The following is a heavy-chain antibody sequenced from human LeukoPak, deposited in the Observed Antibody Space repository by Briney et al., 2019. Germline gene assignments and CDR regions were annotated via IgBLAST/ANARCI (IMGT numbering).Heavy chain of an antibody. CDR1: GFTFSSYW. J-gene: IGHJ3*02. CDR3: ARRGVIVGALGAFDI. D-gene: IGHD1-26*01. CDR2: INSDGSST. V-gene: IGHV3-74*01. Sequence: PGRSLRLSCAASGFTFSSYWMHWVRQAPGKGLVWVSRINSDGSSTSYADSVKGRFTISRDNAKDTLYLQMNSLRAEDTAVYYCARRGVIVGALGAFDIWGQGTMVTVSS.